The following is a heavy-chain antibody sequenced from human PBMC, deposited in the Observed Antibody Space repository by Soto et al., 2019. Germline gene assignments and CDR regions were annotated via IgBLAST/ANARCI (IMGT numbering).Heavy chain of an antibody. CDR2: IYYSGST. CDR1: GGSISSSSYY. CDR3: SRPHCGGNMNAFDI. J-gene: IGHJ3*02. D-gene: IGHD4-17*01. V-gene: IGHV4-39*01. Sequence: QLQLQESGPGLVKPSETLSLTCTVSGGSISSSSYYWGWIRQHPGKGLEWIGSIYYSGSTYNNPSLQRRVTISVDTTKNQFSLKLSSVPAADTAVYYCSRPHCGGNMNAFDIWGQGTLVTVSS.